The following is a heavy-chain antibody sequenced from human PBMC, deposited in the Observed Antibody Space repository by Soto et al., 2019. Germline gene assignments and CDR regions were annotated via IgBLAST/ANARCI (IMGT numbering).Heavy chain of an antibody. V-gene: IGHV5-51*01. Sequence: PGESLKISCKGSGYSFTSYWIGWVRQMPGKGLEWMGIIYPGDSDIRYSPSFQGQVTISADKSISTAYLQWSSLKASDTAMYYCARQNWNYYYYYGMDVWGQGTTVTVSS. CDR1: GYSFTSYW. D-gene: IGHD1-1*01. CDR3: ARQNWNYYYYYGMDV. CDR2: IYPGDSDI. J-gene: IGHJ6*02.